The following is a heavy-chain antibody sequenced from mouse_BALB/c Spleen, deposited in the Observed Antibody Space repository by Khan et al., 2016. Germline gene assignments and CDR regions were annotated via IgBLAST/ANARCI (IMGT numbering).Heavy chain of an antibody. D-gene: IGHD4-1*01. CDR2: IRNKANGYTT. J-gene: IGHJ2*01. CDR1: GFTFTDYY. CDR3: ARTGYFDY. Sequence: EVGLVESGGGLVQPGGSLRLSCATSGFTFTDYYMSWVRQPPGKALEWLGFIRNKANGYTTEYSASVKGRFTISRDNSQSILYLQMNTLRAEDSATYYCARTGYFDYWGQGTTLTVSS. V-gene: IGHV7-3*02.